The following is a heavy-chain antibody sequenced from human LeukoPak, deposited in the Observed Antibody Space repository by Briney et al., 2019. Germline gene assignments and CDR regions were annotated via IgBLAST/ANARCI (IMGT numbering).Heavy chain of an antibody. CDR1: GFTFSSYG. V-gene: IGHV3-33*06. CDR3: AKGYYDSSGLDAFDI. D-gene: IGHD3-22*01. CDR2: IWYDGSNK. J-gene: IGHJ3*02. Sequence: GGSLRLSCAASGFTFSSYGMHWVRQAPGKGLEWVAVIWYDGSNKYYADSVKGRFTISRDNSKNTLYLQMNSLRAEDAAVYYCAKGYYDSSGLDAFDIWGQGTMVTVSS.